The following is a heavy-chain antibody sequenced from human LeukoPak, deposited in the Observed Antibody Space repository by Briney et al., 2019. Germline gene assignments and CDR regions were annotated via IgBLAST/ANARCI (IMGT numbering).Heavy chain of an antibody. CDR2: TYPGDSDT. D-gene: IGHD3-22*01. V-gene: IGHV5-51*01. J-gene: IGHJ4*02. CDR1: GYSFTSYW. CDR3: ARRNYYDSSGYYYIFDY. Sequence: GESLKISCKGSGYSFTSYWIGWVRQMPGKGLEWMGITYPGDSDTRYSPSFQGQVTISADKSISTAYLQWSSLKASDTAMYYCARRNYYDSSGYYYIFDYWGQGTLVTVSS.